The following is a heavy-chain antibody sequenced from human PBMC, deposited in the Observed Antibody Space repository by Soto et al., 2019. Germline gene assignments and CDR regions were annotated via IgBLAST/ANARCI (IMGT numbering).Heavy chain of an antibody. D-gene: IGHD6-19*01. Sequence: LRLSCAASGFTFSSYWMSWVRQAPGKGLEWVANIKQDGSGKYYVDSVKGRFTISRDNAKNSLYLQMNSLRAEDTAVYYCARTTGYSSGWFPVYWGQGTLVTVSS. J-gene: IGHJ4*02. CDR3: ARTTGYSSGWFPVY. CDR2: IKQDGSGK. CDR1: GFTFSSYW. V-gene: IGHV3-7*03.